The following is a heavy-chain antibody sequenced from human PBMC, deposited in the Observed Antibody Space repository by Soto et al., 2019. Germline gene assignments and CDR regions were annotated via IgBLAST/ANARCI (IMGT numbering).Heavy chain of an antibody. Sequence: SQPLSLTCAISGDSVSSNSAAWNWIRQSPSRGLEWLGRTYYRSKWYNDYAVSVKSRITINPDTSKNQFSLQLNSVTPEDTAVYYCARAPTAAAGGWWFDPWGQGTLVTVSS. D-gene: IGHD6-13*01. CDR2: TYYRSKWYN. V-gene: IGHV6-1*01. CDR1: GDSVSSNSAA. CDR3: ARAPTAAAGGWWFDP. J-gene: IGHJ5*02.